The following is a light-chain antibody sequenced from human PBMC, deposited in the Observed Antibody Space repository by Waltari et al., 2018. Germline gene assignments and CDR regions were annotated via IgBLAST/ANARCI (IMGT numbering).Light chain of an antibody. CDR2: DVN. V-gene: IGLV2-14*03. Sequence: QSALSQPASVSGSPGHSITISCTGSSSDVGGDDSVSWYQDHPGQAPKVIIYDVNNRLSGVSDRLSGSKSGNTASLTISGLQAEDEANYYCCSQSSYNGVIFGGGTKLTVL. J-gene: IGLJ2*01. CDR1: SSDVGGDDS. CDR3: CSQSSYNGVI.